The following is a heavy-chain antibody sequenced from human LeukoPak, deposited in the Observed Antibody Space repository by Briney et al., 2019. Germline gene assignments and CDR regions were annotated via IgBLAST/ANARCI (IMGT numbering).Heavy chain of an antibody. CDR2: ISAYNGNT. CDR3: ARVPRTLWFGDLNDNWFDP. Sequence: ASVKVSCKASGYTFTSYGISWVRQAPGQGLEWMGWISAYNGNTNYAQKLRGRVTMTTDTSTSTAYMELRSLRSDDTAVYYCARVPRTLWFGDLNDNWFDPWGQGTLVTVSS. V-gene: IGHV1-18*01. D-gene: IGHD3-10*01. J-gene: IGHJ5*02. CDR1: GYTFTSYG.